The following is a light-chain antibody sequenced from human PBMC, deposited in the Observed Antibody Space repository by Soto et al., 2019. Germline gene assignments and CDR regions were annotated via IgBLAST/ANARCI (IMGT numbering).Light chain of an antibody. CDR3: SSYTIKNTWV. V-gene: IGLV2-14*01. CDR2: EVT. CDR1: TSDVGGYDR. J-gene: IGLJ3*02. Sequence: HSALTQPASVTGSPGQSITISCTGTTSDVGGYDRVSWFQQYPGTAPKLMIYEVTNRPSGVSDRFSGSKSVNTASLTISGLQPEDEADYYCSSYTIKNTWVFGGGTKLTVL.